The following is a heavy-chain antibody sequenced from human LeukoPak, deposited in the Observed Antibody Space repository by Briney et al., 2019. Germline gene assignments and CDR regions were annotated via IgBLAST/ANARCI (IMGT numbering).Heavy chain of an antibody. J-gene: IGHJ2*01. V-gene: IGHV4-39*01. D-gene: IGHD3-16*01. CDR1: GGSIISHDFSANDYY. Sequence: KPSETLSLTCTVSGGSIISHDFSANDYYWGWIRQPPGKGLEWIGLINYNGRTHYSPSLKSRLSISIDTSRNTVSLTLISVTAADTAVFYCARQYGGGAWYLDLWGRGTLVTVSS. CDR2: INYNGRT. CDR3: ARQYGGGAWYLDL.